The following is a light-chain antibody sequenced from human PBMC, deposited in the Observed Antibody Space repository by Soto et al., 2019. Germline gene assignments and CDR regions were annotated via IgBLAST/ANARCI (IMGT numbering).Light chain of an antibody. J-gene: IGKJ1*01. Sequence: DIQMTQSPSTLSASVGDRVTITCRASQTIDSWLAWYQQRPGKPPNLLIYKASTLASGVPSRFSGSGSETEFTLTISSLQPDDFATYYCQHSPSYSGAFSQGTKVDIK. CDR2: KAS. V-gene: IGKV1-5*03. CDR3: QHSPSYSGA. CDR1: QTIDSW.